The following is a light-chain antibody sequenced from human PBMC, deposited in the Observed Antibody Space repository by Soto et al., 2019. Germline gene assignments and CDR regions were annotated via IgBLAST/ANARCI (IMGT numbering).Light chain of an antibody. CDR1: QSVSIN. Sequence: EIVMTQSPATLSVSPGERATLSCRASQSVSINLAWYQQKPGQSPRLLIYGASTRGTGIPARFSGSGSGTEFTLTISSLQPEDSAIYYCQQYNHWPLLYTFGQGTKLEIK. CDR3: QQYNHWPLLYT. J-gene: IGKJ2*01. V-gene: IGKV3-15*01. CDR2: GAS.